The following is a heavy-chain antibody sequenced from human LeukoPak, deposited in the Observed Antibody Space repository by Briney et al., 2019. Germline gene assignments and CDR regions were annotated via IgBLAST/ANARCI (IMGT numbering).Heavy chain of an antibody. J-gene: IGHJ4*02. CDR2: ISAYNGNT. Sequence: GASVKVSCKASGYTFTTFGLSWVRQAPGQGLEWMGWISAYNGNTHYAQKLQGRVTMTTDTSTSTAYMELRSPRSDDTAIYYCARDRVYCSTINCYSGDSGYWGQGTQVTVSS. D-gene: IGHD2-21*02. CDR3: ARDRVYCSTINCYSGDSGY. V-gene: IGHV1-18*01. CDR1: GYTFTTFG.